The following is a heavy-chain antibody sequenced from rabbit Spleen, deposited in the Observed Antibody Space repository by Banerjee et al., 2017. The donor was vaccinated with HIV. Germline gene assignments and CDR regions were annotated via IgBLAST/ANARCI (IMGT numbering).Heavy chain of an antibody. Sequence: QSLEESGGDLVKPEGSLTLTCTASGFSFSSSYYMCWVRQAPGKGLEWIACIGTMSGNTYYASWAKGRFTISKTSSTTVTLQMTSLTAADTATYFCARSYSGNNYYNLWGPGTLVTVS. J-gene: IGHJ4*01. V-gene: IGHV1S40*01. CDR3: ARSYSGNNYYNL. CDR2: IGTMSGNT. D-gene: IGHD8-1*01. CDR1: GFSFSSSYY.